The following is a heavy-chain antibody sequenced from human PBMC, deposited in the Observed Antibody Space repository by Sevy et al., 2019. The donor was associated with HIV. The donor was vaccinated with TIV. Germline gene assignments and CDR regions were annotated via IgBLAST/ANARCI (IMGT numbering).Heavy chain of an antibody. CDR1: GFTFSDSW. D-gene: IGHD2-15*01. CDR2: INQAGSDK. V-gene: IGHV3-7*01. J-gene: IGHJ4*02. Sequence: GGSLRLSCAASGFTFSDSWMTWVRQGPGKGLEWVANINQAGSDKYYVESVRGRFTISRDNAKNSLYLQMNSLRVEDTDLYYCAGGGFLSRYWGQGSLVTVSS. CDR3: AGGGFLSRY.